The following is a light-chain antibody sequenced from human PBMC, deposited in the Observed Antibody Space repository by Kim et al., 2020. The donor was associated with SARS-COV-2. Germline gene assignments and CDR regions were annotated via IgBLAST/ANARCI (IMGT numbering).Light chain of an antibody. CDR2: QDS. Sequence: SVPPGQTATLTCSGDKLGNQYACWYQPKPGQSPVLVIYQDSKRPSGIPESFSASRPGHTATLTIGGTQTMDEADYYCHTWDSRTGVFGGGTQLTVL. V-gene: IGLV3-1*01. J-gene: IGLJ3*02. CDR3: HTWDSRTGV. CDR1: KLGNQY.